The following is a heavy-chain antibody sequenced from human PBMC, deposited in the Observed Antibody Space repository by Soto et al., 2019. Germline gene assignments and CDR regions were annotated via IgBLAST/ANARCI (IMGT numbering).Heavy chain of an antibody. CDR1: GYTFTSYA. CDR2: INAGNGNT. CDR3: ARDRAAGGTAYSSGWYGY. V-gene: IGHV1-3*01. Sequence: ASVKVSCKASGYTFTSYAMHWVRQAPGQRLEWMGWINAGNGNTKYSQKFQGRVTITRDTSASTAYMELSSLRSEDTAVYYCARDRAAGGTAYSSGWYGYWGQGTLVTVSS. J-gene: IGHJ4*02. D-gene: IGHD6-19*01.